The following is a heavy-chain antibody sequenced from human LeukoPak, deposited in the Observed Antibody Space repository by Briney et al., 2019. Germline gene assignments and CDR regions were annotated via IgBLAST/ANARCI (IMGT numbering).Heavy chain of an antibody. Sequence: GGSLRLSCAASGFTFSSYAMHWVRQAPGKGLEWVAVISYDGSNKYYADSVKGRFTISRDNSKNTLYLQMNSLRAEDTAVYYCARATHSSSWYRRGDYYYYGMDVWGQGTTVTVSS. J-gene: IGHJ6*02. CDR3: ARATHSSSWYRRGDYYYYGMDV. CDR2: ISYDGSNK. CDR1: GFTFSSYA. V-gene: IGHV3-30-3*01. D-gene: IGHD6-13*01.